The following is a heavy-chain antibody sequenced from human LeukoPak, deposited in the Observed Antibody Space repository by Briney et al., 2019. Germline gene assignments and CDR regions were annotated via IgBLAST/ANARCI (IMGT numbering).Heavy chain of an antibody. J-gene: IGHJ4*02. Sequence: GGSLRLSCAASGFTFSSYGMHWVRQAPGKGLEWVAFIRYDGSNKYYADSVKGRFTISRDNSKNTLYLQMNSLRAEDTAVYYCARRRIVATGGNYFDYWGQGTLVTVSS. CDR2: IRYDGSNK. D-gene: IGHD5-12*01. V-gene: IGHV3-30*02. CDR1: GFTFSSYG. CDR3: ARRRIVATGGNYFDY.